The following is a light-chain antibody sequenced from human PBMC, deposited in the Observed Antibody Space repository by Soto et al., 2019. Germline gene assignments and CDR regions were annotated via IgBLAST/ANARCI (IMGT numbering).Light chain of an antibody. CDR1: SSNIGSNS. CDR2: GNN. J-gene: IGLJ3*02. V-gene: IGLV1-44*01. CDR3: AAWDDSLNGVV. Sequence: QSVLTQSPSASGTPGQRVTISCSGSSSNIGSNSVNWYQKFPATAPKLLIYGNNQRPSGVPDRFSGSKSGTSASLAISGLHSEDEADYYCAAWDDSLNGVVFGGGTKLTVL.